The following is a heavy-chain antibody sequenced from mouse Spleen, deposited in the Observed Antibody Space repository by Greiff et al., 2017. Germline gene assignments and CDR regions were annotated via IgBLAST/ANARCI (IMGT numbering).Heavy chain of an antibody. D-gene: IGHD4-1*01. J-gene: IGHJ3*01. CDR1: GYTFTDYE. V-gene: IGHV1-15*01. Sequence: VQLQESGAELVRPGASVTLSCKASGYTFTDYEMYWVKQTPVHGLEWIGAIDPETGGTAYNQKFKGKAILTADKSSSTAYMELRSLTSEDSAVFYCTRDLTGRRAWCAYRGQGSLGTVSA. CDR2: IDPETGGT. CDR3: TRDLTGRRAWCAY.